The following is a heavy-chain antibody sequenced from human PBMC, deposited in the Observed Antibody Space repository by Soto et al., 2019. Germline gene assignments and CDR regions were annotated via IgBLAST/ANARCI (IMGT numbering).Heavy chain of an antibody. CDR3: ARVHRYCISTSCYPAAAGRGEDFDY. D-gene: IGHD2-2*01. V-gene: IGHV1-18*01. J-gene: IGHJ4*01. CDR2: ISAYNGNT. CDR1: GYTFTSYG. Sequence: ASVKVCCKASGYTFTSYGISWVRQAPGQGLEWMGWISAYNGNTNYAQKLQGRVTMTTDTSTSTAYMELRSLRSDDTAVYYCARVHRYCISTSCYPAAAGRGEDFDYWG.